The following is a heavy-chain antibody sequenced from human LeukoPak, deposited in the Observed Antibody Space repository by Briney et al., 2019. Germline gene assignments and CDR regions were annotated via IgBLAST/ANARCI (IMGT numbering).Heavy chain of an antibody. D-gene: IGHD2-2*02. CDR2: INHSGST. CDR1: GVSFSGYY. Sequence: PSETLSLTCADYGVSFSGYYWSWIRQPPGKGLEWIGEINHSGSTNYNPSLKSRVTISVDTSKNQFSLKLSSVTAADTAVYYCARGGYIVVVPAAITLYNWFDPWGQGTLVTVSS. J-gene: IGHJ5*02. V-gene: IGHV4-34*01. CDR3: ARGGYIVVVPAAITLYNWFDP.